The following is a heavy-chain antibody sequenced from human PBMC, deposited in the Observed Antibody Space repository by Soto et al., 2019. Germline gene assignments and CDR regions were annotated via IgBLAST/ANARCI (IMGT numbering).Heavy chain of an antibody. Sequence: QITLKESGPTLVKPTQTLTLTCTFSGFSLSTSGVGVAWIRQPPGKALEWLALIYWDDDKRYRPSLETRLTITNDTSKNQVVLTMTNMDSVDTATYYCAYLTCSGGSCYWFSYSGRDVWGQGTTVTVSS. CDR2: IYWDDDK. D-gene: IGHD2-15*01. CDR3: AYLTCSGGSCYWFSYSGRDV. CDR1: GFSLSTSGVG. V-gene: IGHV2-5*02. J-gene: IGHJ6*02.